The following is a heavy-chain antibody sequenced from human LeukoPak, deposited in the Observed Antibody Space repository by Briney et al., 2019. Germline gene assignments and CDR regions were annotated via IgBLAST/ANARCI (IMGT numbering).Heavy chain of an antibody. J-gene: IGHJ5*02. CDR2: IGGGGGST. D-gene: IGHD5-18*01. CDR3: AKAGRYSYNWYDP. Sequence: GGSLRLSCAASGFTFSTYAMTWVRRAPGHRLKGFSTIGGGGGSTYYADSVKGRFTISRDNSKNTLYLQMNSLRAEDTAVYYCAKAGRYSYNWYDPWGQGTLVTVSS. CDR1: GFTFSTYA. V-gene: IGHV3-23*01.